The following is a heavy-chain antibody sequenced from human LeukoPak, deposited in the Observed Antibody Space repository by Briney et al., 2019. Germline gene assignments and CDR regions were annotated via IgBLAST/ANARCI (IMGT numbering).Heavy chain of an antibody. J-gene: IGHJ4*02. V-gene: IGHV5-51*01. CDR3: ARRVRGVGSSWALDY. D-gene: IGHD6-13*01. CDR1: GYNFHTYW. Sequence: GESLKISCQVSGYNFHTYWIAWVRQMPGKGLEWMGVISPDDSDTRYSPSFQGHVSMSADKSISTAYLRWSSLKASDTAMYYCARRVRGVGSSWALDYWGQGTLVSVSS. CDR2: ISPDDSDT.